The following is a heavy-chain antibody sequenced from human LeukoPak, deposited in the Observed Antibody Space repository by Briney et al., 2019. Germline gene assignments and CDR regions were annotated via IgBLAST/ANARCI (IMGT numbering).Heavy chain of an antibody. CDR3: ARDGGYDFWSGYYTVNWFDP. CDR1: GYTFTGYY. J-gene: IGHJ5*02. V-gene: IGHV1-2*02. CDR2: INPNSGGT. D-gene: IGHD3-3*01. Sequence: ASVKVSCKASGYTFTGYYMHWVRQAPGQGLEWMGWINPNSGGTNYAQKFQGRVTMTRDTSISTAYMELSRLRSDDTAVYYCARDGGYDFWSGYYTVNWFDPWGQGTLVTVSS.